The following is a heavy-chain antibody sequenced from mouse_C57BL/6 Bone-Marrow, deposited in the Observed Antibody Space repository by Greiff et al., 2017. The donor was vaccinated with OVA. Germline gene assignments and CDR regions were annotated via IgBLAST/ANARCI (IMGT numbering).Heavy chain of an antibody. CDR3: ARHEDKYYGSSSWFAY. J-gene: IGHJ3*01. CDR2: FYPGSGGI. CDR1: GYTFTEYT. D-gene: IGHD1-1*01. V-gene: IGHV1-62-2*01. Sequence: QVQLQQSGAELVKPGASVTLSCKASGYTFTEYTIHWVKQRSGQGLEWIGWFYPGSGGITYNEKFKDTATLTADKSSSTVYMELSRVTSEDSAVYFCARHEDKYYGSSSWFAYWGQGTLVTVSA.